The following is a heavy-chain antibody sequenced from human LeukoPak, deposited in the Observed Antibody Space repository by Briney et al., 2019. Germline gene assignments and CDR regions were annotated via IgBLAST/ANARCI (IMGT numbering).Heavy chain of an antibody. CDR3: ARAPTVLVGYCSSSSCQADY. J-gene: IGHJ4*02. Sequence: QSGRSLRLSCAASGFTFDDYAMHWVRQAPGKGLEWVSGISWNSGSIGYADSVKGRFTISRDNAKNSLYLQMNSLRVEDTAVYYCARAPTVLVGYCSSSSCQADYWGQGTLVTVSS. CDR1: GFTFDDYA. D-gene: IGHD2-2*01. V-gene: IGHV3-9*01. CDR2: ISWNSGSI.